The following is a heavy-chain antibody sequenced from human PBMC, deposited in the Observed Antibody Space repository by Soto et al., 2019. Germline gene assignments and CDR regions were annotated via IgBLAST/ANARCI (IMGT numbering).Heavy chain of an antibody. J-gene: IGHJ3*02. Sequence: PGGSLRLSCAASGFTLSSYAMHWVRQAPGKGLEWVAVISYDGSNKYYADSVKGRFTTSRDNSKNTLYLQMNSLRAEDTAVYYCARGEGGRRRSDAFDIWGQGTMVTVSS. CDR2: ISYDGSNK. CDR3: ARGEGGRRRSDAFDI. V-gene: IGHV3-30-3*01. D-gene: IGHD3-16*01. CDR1: GFTLSSYA.